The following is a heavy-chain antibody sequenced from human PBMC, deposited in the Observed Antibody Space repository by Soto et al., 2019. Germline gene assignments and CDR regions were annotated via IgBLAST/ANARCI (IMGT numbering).Heavy chain of an antibody. CDR3: ATLGGDGYNHALDY. CDR1: GLTFGSFA. Sequence: PGGSLTLSCAVSGLTFGSFAINWVRLVQGRGLEWVSGISGSGRSTYYTDSVQGRFTITRDNSRNTVDLEMNSLRAEDTAVYYYATLGGDGYNHALDYWGPGTLVTVSS. D-gene: IGHD3-16*01. V-gene: IGHV3-23*01. J-gene: IGHJ4*01. CDR2: ISGSGRST.